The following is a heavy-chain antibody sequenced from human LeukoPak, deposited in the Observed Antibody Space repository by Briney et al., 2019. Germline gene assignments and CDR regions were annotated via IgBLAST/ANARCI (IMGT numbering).Heavy chain of an antibody. D-gene: IGHD3-10*01. J-gene: IGHJ5*02. Sequence: ASVKVSCKASGYTFIDYYMHWVRQAPGQGLEWMGWINPNSGGTNYAQKFQGRVTMTRDTSISTAYMELSSLRSDDTAVYYCARDGWFGSLDPWGQGTLVTVSS. CDR2: INPNSGGT. V-gene: IGHV1-2*02. CDR3: ARDGWFGSLDP. CDR1: GYTFIDYY.